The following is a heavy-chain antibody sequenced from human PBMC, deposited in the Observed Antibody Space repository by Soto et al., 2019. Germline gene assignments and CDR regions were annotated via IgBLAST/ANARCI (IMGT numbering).Heavy chain of an antibody. D-gene: IGHD1-7*01. CDR2: MNPNSGNT. CDR1: GYTFTSYD. J-gene: IGHJ6*03. CDR3: ARALTGTRPNYYYYMDV. Sequence: QVQLVQSGAEVKKPGASVKVSCKASGYTFTSYDINWVRQATGQGLEWMGWMNPNSGNTGYAQEFQGRVTMTRNTSITTAYMELSSLRSEDTAVYYCARALTGTRPNYYYYMDVWGKGTTVTVSS. V-gene: IGHV1-8*01.